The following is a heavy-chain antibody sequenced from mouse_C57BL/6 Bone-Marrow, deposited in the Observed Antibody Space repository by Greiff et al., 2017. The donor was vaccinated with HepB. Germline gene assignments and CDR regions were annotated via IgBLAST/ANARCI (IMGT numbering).Heavy chain of an antibody. CDR2: IYPGSGNT. V-gene: IGHV1-76*01. CDR1: GYTFTDYY. D-gene: IGHD2-3*01. Sequence: QVQLQQSGAELVRPGASVKLSCKASGYTFTDYYINWVKQRPGQGLEWIARIYPGSGNTYSNEKFKGKATLTAEKSSSTAYMQLSSLTSEDSAVYFCARTDDGYYFDYWGQGTTLTVSS. J-gene: IGHJ2*01. CDR3: ARTDDGYYFDY.